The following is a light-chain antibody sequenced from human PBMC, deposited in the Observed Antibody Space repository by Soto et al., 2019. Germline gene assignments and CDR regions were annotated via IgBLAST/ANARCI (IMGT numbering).Light chain of an antibody. V-gene: IGLV1-44*01. CDR1: SSNIGSNT. CDR3: AAWDDSLNG. Sequence: QSVLTQPPSASGTPGQRVTISCSGSSSNIGSNTVNWYQQLPGTAPKLLIYSNNQRPSGVPDRFSGSKSGTSASLAISGLQSEDEADYYCAAWDDSLNGFXTGTKVTVL. CDR2: SNN. J-gene: IGLJ1*01.